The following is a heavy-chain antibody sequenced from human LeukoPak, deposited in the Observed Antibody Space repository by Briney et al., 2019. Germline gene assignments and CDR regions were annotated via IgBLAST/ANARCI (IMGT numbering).Heavy chain of an antibody. V-gene: IGHV3-7*01. J-gene: IGHJ4*02. CDR3: ARDGITCTRDY. D-gene: IGHD1-7*01. CDR2: IDEHGFKT. Sequence: GGSLRLSCAASGFIFRSYWMVWVRQAPGKGLEWVASIDEHGFKTYYAASVTGRFTISKDAAKNSLDLQMNSLRAEDTAVYYCARDGITCTRDYWGQGALVTVSS. CDR1: GFIFRSYW.